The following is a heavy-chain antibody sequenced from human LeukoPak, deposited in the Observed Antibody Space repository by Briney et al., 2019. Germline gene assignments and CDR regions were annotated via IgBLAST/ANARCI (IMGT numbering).Heavy chain of an antibody. Sequence: PGGSLRLSCAASGFTFSSYGMSWVRQAPGKGQEWVSSISGSGGGTYYADSVKGRFTNSRDNSKNTLYLQMNSLRAEDTAVYYCARGGYGAHMGWGQGTLVTVSS. CDR2: ISGSGGGT. J-gene: IGHJ4*02. CDR1: GFTFSSYG. CDR3: ARGGYGAHMG. D-gene: IGHD4-17*01. V-gene: IGHV3-23*01.